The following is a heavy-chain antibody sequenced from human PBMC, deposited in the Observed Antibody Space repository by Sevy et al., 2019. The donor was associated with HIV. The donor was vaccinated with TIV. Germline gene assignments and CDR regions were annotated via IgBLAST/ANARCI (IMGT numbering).Heavy chain of an antibody. CDR3: AKDRVWELGDAFDI. D-gene: IGHD6-13*01. V-gene: IGHV3-23*01. J-gene: IGHJ3*02. CDR1: GFTFRNYA. Sequence: GGSLRLSCAASGFTFRNYAMSWVRQAPGKGLEWVSALSGSGGSTNYADSVKGRFTISRDNSKNTLYLQMSSLRAEDTAVYYCAKDRVWELGDAFDIWGQGTMVTVSS. CDR2: LSGSGGST.